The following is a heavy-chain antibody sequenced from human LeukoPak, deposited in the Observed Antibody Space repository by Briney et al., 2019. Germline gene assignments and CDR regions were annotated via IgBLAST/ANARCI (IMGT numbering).Heavy chain of an antibody. CDR1: GFTFSSYS. Sequence: GGSLRLSCAASGFTFSSYSMNWVRQAPGKGLEWVSSISSSSSYIYYADSVKGRSTISRDNAKNSLYLQMNSLRAEDTAVYYCARDLVVRGVNPGYYYYGMDVWGQGTTVTVSS. CDR3: ARDLVVRGVNPGYYYYGMDV. J-gene: IGHJ6*02. V-gene: IGHV3-21*01. CDR2: ISSSSSYI. D-gene: IGHD3-10*01.